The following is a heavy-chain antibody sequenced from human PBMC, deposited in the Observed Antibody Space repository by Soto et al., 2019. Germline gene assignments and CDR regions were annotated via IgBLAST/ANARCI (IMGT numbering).Heavy chain of an antibody. D-gene: IGHD3-9*01. CDR1: GGSMSSSSYY. CDR2: MYFSGFYSGST. J-gene: IGHJ4*02. V-gene: IGHV4-39*01. Sequence: SETLSLTXTVSGGSMSSSSYYWGWIRQPPGKGLEWIANMYFSGFYSGSTSYNPSLKSRVTISVDTSKNQFSLQVSSVTAADTAVYYCARGFDILTFGFCLDYWGQGTLVTVSS. CDR3: ARGFDILTFGFCLDY.